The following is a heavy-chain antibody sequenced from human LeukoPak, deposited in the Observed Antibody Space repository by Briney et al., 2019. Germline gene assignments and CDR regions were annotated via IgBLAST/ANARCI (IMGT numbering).Heavy chain of an antibody. CDR3: ARAGEQYCSSTSCYPFDP. CDR2: IYYSGST. Sequence: SQTLSLTCTVSGGSISSGGYYWSWIRQHPGKGLEWIGYIYYSGSTYYNPSLKSRVTISVDTSKNQFSLKLSSVTAADTAVYYCARAGEQYCSSTSCYPFDPWGQGTLVTVSS. V-gene: IGHV4-31*03. D-gene: IGHD2-2*01. J-gene: IGHJ5*02. CDR1: GGSISSGGYY.